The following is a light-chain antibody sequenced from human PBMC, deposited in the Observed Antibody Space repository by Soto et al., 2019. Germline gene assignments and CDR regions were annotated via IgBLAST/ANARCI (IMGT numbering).Light chain of an antibody. CDR1: LSVCSD. V-gene: IGKV3-15*01. CDR2: GAS. CDR3: QQYNNWPPET. J-gene: IGKJ1*01. Sequence: EIVMTQSPATMSVSPGVRGTFSCRASLSVCSDFACYQEKPGQAPRLLIYGASTRATGIPASFSGSGSGTEFTLTISSLQSEDFAVDYCQQYNNWPPETCGQPTKVEIK.